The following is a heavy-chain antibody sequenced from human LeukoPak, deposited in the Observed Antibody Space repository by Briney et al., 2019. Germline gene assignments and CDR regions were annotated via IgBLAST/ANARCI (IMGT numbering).Heavy chain of an antibody. Sequence: SETLSLTCTVSGGSISSYYWSWIRQPPGKGLEWIGYIYYSGSTNYNPSLKSRVTISVDTSKNQFSLKLSSVTAADTAVYYCARHIIAAAGLDYWGQGTLVTVSS. V-gene: IGHV4-59*08. CDR2: IYYSGST. D-gene: IGHD6-13*01. CDR3: ARHIIAAAGLDY. J-gene: IGHJ4*02. CDR1: GGSISSYY.